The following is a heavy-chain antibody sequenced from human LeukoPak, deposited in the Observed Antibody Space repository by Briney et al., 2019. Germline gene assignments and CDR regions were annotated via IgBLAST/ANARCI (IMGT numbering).Heavy chain of an antibody. J-gene: IGHJ4*02. D-gene: IGHD5-18*01. CDR3: ARDWGGDTAYDY. Sequence: ASVKVSCKASGYTFTSYYMHWVRQAPGQGLEWMGIINPSGGSTSYAQKFQGRVTMTRDTSTSTVYMELSSLRSDDTAVYYCARDWGGDTAYDYWGQGTLVTVSS. V-gene: IGHV1-46*01. CDR2: INPSGGST. CDR1: GYTFTSYY.